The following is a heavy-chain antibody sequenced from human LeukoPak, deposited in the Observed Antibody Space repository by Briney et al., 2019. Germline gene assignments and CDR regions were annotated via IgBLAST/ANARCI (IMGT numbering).Heavy chain of an antibody. J-gene: IGHJ4*02. CDR3: ARDSRPDTPFDY. CDR2: ISAYNGNT. V-gene: IGHV1-18*01. CDR1: GYTFTSYG. Sequence: ASVKVSCKASGYTFTSYGISWVRQAPGQGLEWMGWISAYNGNTNYAQKLQGRVTMTTDTSTSTAYMELRSLRSDDTSVYYCARDSRPDTPFDYWGQGTLVTVSS. D-gene: IGHD2-15*01.